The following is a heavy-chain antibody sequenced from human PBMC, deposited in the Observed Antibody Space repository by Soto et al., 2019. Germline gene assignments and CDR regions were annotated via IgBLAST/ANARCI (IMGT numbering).Heavy chain of an antibody. CDR1: GYTFTSYA. V-gene: IGHV1-3*01. Sequence: ASVKVSCKASGYTFTSYAMHWVRQAHGQRLEWMGWINAGNGNTKYSQKFQGRVTITRDTSASTAYMELSSLRSEDTAVYYCARVPRRLRWFGPRLDGFDIWGQGTMVTVSS. D-gene: IGHD3-10*01. CDR3: ARVPRRLRWFGPRLDGFDI. CDR2: INAGNGNT. J-gene: IGHJ3*02.